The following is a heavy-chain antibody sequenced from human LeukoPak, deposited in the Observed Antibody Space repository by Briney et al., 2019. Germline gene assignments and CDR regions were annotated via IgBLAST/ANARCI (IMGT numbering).Heavy chain of an antibody. V-gene: IGHV4-34*01. J-gene: IGHJ4*02. Sequence: PSVTLSLTCAVYGGSFSGYYWSWIRQPPGKGLEWIGEINHSGSTNYNPSLKSRVTIPVDTSKNQFSLKLSSVTAADTAVYYCARGFSILTGYPFDYWGQGTLVTVSS. D-gene: IGHD3-9*01. CDR2: INHSGST. CDR3: ARGFSILTGYPFDY. CDR1: GGSFSGYY.